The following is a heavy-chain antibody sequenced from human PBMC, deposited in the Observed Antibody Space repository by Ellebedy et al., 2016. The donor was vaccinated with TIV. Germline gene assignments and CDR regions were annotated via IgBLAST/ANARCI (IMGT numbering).Heavy chain of an antibody. CDR3: ARGPWRYNWFDL. V-gene: IGHV4-59*01. Sequence: MPSETLSLTCTVSDGSISSYYWSWIRQPPGKGLEWIAYIYYSGSTNYNPSLKSRVTISVDTSKNQFSLKLSSVTAADTAVYYCARGPWRYNWFDLWGQGTLVTVSS. CDR1: DGSISSYY. CDR2: IYYSGST. J-gene: IGHJ5*02.